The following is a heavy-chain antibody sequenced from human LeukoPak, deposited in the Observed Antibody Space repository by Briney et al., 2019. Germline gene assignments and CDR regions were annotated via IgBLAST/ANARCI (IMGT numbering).Heavy chain of an antibody. J-gene: IGHJ4*02. D-gene: IGHD5-24*01. CDR1: GYTFTGYY. Sequence: ASVEVSCKASGYTFTGYYMHWVRQAPGQGLEWMGWINPNSGGTNYAQKFQGRVTMTRDTSISTAYMELSRLRSDDTAVYYCARADSYNWSPEGTFDYWGQGTLVTVSS. CDR2: INPNSGGT. CDR3: ARADSYNWSPEGTFDY. V-gene: IGHV1-2*02.